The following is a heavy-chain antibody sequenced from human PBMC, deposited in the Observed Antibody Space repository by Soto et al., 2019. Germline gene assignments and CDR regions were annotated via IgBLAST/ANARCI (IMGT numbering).Heavy chain of an antibody. CDR3: AKDGVAATRYVRGIFDY. Sequence: EVQLLESGGGLVQPGGSLRLSCAASGFTFSSYAMSWVRQAPGKGLEWVSAISGSGGSTYYADSVKGRFTISRDNSKNTLYLQMNSLRAEDTAVYYCAKDGVAATRYVRGIFDYWGQGTLVTVSS. D-gene: IGHD2-15*01. V-gene: IGHV3-23*01. CDR2: ISGSGGST. CDR1: GFTFSSYA. J-gene: IGHJ4*02.